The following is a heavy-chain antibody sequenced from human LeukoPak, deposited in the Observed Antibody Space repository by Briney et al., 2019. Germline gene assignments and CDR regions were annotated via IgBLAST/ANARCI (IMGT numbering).Heavy chain of an antibody. Sequence: GGSLRLSCAVSGFTVSSNYMSWVRQAPGKGLEWVSLIYSGGSTYYADSVKGRFTVSRDNSKNTLDLQMNSLRAEDTAVYYCARDLPIWSGYYNSLPFDYWGQGTLVTVSS. V-gene: IGHV3-53*01. CDR2: IYSGGST. CDR1: GFTVSSNY. D-gene: IGHD3-3*01. CDR3: ARDLPIWSGYYNSLPFDY. J-gene: IGHJ4*02.